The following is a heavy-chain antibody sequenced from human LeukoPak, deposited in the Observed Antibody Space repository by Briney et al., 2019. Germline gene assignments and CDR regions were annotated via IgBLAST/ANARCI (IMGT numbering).Heavy chain of an antibody. D-gene: IGHD6-6*01. J-gene: IGHJ3*02. Sequence: GGSLRLSCAASGFTFDDYAMQWVRQAPGKGLEWVSLLSGDGGSTYYADSVKGRFTISRDNSKNSLYLQMNRLRTEDTALYYCATGLRVWHDIPAFDIWGQGTMVTVSS. CDR3: ATGLRVWHDIPAFDI. CDR1: GFTFDDYA. V-gene: IGHV3-43*02. CDR2: LSGDGGST.